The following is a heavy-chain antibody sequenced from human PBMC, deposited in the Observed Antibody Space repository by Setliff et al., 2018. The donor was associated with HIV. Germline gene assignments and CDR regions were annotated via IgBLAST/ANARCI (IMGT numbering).Heavy chain of an antibody. V-gene: IGHV4-34*01. CDR1: GESFSGYS. J-gene: IGHJ4*02. Sequence: PSETLSLTCAVYGESFSGYSWTWIRQPPGKGLEWLGEINHSGSAKHNPALKSRVTTSVDTSKKQFSLKLTSVTAADTAVYYCARGTKGIQLWYTLFFDYWGQGTRVTVSS. CDR2: INHSGSA. D-gene: IGHD5-18*01. CDR3: ARGTKGIQLWYTLFFDY.